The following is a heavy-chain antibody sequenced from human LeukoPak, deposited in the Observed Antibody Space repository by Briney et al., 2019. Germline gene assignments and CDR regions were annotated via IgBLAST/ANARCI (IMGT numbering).Heavy chain of an antibody. Sequence: GASVKVSCKASGYTFTSYTISWVRQAPRQGLEWMGWISSYNGNTNYAQKVQGRVTMTTDTSTSTAYMELRSLRSDDTAVYYCARDRLGSTRTTSENWFDPWGQGTLVTVSS. CDR2: ISSYNGNT. CDR1: GYTFTSYT. J-gene: IGHJ5*02. CDR3: ARDRLGSTRTTSENWFDP. V-gene: IGHV1-18*01. D-gene: IGHD1-1*01.